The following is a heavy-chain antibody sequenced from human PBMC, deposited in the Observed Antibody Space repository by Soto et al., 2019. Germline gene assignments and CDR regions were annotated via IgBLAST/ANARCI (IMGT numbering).Heavy chain of an antibody. CDR2: INPKSRGT. CDR1: GYTFTDYF. V-gene: IGHV1-2*02. CDR3: ARVTLKAGNWFDP. Sequence: QVQLVQSGAEVKKPGASVKVSCKASGYTFTDYFIHWVRQAPGQGFEWMGWINPKSRGTNYAQKFQGRVTTTKDTCNSAAYMELRGLTSDDTAVYYCARVTLKAGNWFDPWGQGTQVTVSS. J-gene: IGHJ5*02.